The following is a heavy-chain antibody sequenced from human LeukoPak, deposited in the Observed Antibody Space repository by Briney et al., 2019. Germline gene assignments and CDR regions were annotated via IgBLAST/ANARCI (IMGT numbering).Heavy chain of an antibody. Sequence: GGSLRLSCAASGFTFSSYSMNWVRQAPGKGLEWVSYISGSSSYIYYADLVKGRFTISRDNAKNSLYLQMNSLRAEDTAVYYCARGEYGSGSYHIDYWGQGTLVTVSS. D-gene: IGHD3-10*01. CDR3: ARGEYGSGSYHIDY. CDR2: ISGSSSYI. J-gene: IGHJ4*02. V-gene: IGHV3-21*01. CDR1: GFTFSSYS.